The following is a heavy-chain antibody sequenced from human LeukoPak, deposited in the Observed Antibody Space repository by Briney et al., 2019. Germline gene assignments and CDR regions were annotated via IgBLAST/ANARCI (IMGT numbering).Heavy chain of an antibody. J-gene: IGHJ3*02. D-gene: IGHD2-2*01. CDR2: IYSGGST. Sequence: SETLSLTCTVSGGSINSYYWSWIRQPAGKGLEWIGRIYSGGSTNYNPSLRSRGTMSVDTPKNQFSLKLTSVTAADTALYYCARGYCTSTSCYRFAFDIWGQGTMVTVSS. CDR3: ARGYCTSTSCYRFAFDI. V-gene: IGHV4-4*07. CDR1: GGSINSYY.